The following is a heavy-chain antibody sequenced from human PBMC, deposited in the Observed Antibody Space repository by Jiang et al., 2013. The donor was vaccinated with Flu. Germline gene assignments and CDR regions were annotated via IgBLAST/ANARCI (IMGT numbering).Heavy chain of an antibody. CDR3: ARASVVVVAATPGGFDP. V-gene: IGHV7-4-1*02. CDR1: GYTFTSYA. J-gene: IGHJ5*02. D-gene: IGHD2-15*01. Sequence: QSGSELKKPGASVKVSCKASGYTFTSYAMNWVRQAPGQGLEWMGWINTNTGNPTYAQGFTGRFVFSLDTSVSTAYLQISSLKAGDTAVYYCARASVVVVAATPGGFDPWGQGTLVTVSS. CDR2: INTNTGNP.